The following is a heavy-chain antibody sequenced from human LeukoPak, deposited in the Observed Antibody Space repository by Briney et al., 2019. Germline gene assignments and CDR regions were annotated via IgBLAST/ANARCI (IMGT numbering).Heavy chain of an antibody. V-gene: IGHV3-23*01. J-gene: IGHJ4*02. CDR1: GFTFSSYA. CDR2: ISGNGGST. CDR3: AKYTPGGYSYGYPDY. D-gene: IGHD5-18*01. Sequence: GGSLRLSCAASGFTFSSYAMSWVRQPPGKGLEWVSAISGNGGSTYYADSVKGRFTISRDNSKNTLYLQMNSLRAEDTAVYYCAKYTPGGYSYGYPDYWGQGTLVTVSS.